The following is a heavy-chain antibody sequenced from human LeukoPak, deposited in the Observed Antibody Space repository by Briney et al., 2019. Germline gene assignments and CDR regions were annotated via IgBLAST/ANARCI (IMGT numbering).Heavy chain of an antibody. CDR1: GGTFSSYA. Sequence: GASVKVSCKASGGTFSSYAISWVRQAPGQGLEWMGGIIPIFGTANYAQKFQGRVTITADESTSTAYMELSSLRSEDTAVYYCARRYRGGKYNWFDPWGQGTLVTVSS. V-gene: IGHV1-69*13. J-gene: IGHJ5*02. D-gene: IGHD1-26*01. CDR2: IIPIFGTA. CDR3: ARRYRGGKYNWFDP.